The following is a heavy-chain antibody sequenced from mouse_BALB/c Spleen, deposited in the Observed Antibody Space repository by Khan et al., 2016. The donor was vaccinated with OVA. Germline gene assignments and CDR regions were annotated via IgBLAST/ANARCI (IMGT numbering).Heavy chain of an antibody. V-gene: IGHV1S136*01. CDR2: INPYNDGT. J-gene: IGHJ3*01. CDR3: ARRDYYGSSSFAY. CDR1: GYTFTSYV. Sequence: VHVKQSGPELVKPGASVKMSCKASGYTFTSYVMHWVKQKPGQGLEWIGYINPYNDGTKYNEKFKGKATLTSDKSSSTAYMELSSLTSEDSAVYSCARRDYYGSSSFAYWGQGTLVTVSA. D-gene: IGHD1-1*01.